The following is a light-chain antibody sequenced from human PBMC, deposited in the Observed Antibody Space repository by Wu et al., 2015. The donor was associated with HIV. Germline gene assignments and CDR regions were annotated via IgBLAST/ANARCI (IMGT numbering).Light chain of an antibody. CDR1: QSIDNL. J-gene: IGKJ2*02. CDR3: QQYNTYPCT. Sequence: DIQMTQSPSTLSASVGDRVTITCRASQSIDNLLAWYQQRPGRAPKLLIYKASSLESGVPTRFSGGESATEFTLTISSLQPDDFATYYCQQYNTYPCTFGQGTKLDIK. V-gene: IGKV1-5*03. CDR2: KAS.